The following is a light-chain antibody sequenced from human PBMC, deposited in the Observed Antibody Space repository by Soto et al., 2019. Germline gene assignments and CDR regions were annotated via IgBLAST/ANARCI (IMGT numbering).Light chain of an antibody. CDR1: QSVGRS. CDR2: GTS. J-gene: IGKJ4*01. V-gene: IGKV3-20*01. Sequence: EIVMTQFPATLSVSPGERATLSCRASQSVGRSLAWYQQKPGQAPRLVMSGTSSRVAGVPDRFSGSGSGTEFTLTINGLEPEDAAVYYCQQFGSSLALIFGGGTKVDIK. CDR3: QQFGSSLALI.